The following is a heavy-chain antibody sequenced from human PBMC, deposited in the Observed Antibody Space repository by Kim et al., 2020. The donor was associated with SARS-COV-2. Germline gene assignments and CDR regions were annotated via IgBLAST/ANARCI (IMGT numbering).Heavy chain of an antibody. CDR3: ARHYDSSGYDYYGMDV. D-gene: IGHD3-22*01. Sequence: SVRGGFTISRDNAKNSLYLQMNSLRAEDTAVYYCARHYDSSGYDYYGMDVWGQGTTVTVTS. J-gene: IGHJ6*02. V-gene: IGHV3-21*01.